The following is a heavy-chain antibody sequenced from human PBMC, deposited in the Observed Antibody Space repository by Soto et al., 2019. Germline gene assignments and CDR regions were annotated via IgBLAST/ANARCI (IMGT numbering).Heavy chain of an antibody. CDR3: ARVHGGSNYYDSSGYLPRCYFDY. CDR2: VYYSGST. D-gene: IGHD3-22*01. J-gene: IGHJ4*02. Sequence: PSETLSLTCTVSGGSISSYYWSWIRQPPGKGLEWIGYVYYSGSTKYNPSLKSRVTISVDTSKNQFSLKLSSVTAADTAVYYCARVHGGSNYYDSSGYLPRCYFDYWGQGTLVTVSS. V-gene: IGHV4-59*01. CDR1: GGSISSYY.